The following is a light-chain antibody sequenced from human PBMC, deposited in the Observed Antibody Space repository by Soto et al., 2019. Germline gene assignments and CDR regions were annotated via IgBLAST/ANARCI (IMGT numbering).Light chain of an antibody. CDR2: KVS. V-gene: IGKV2-30*02. CDR1: QSLVHSDGNTY. CDR3: MQGTHWPYT. Sequence: DVVMTQSPLSLPVTLGQPASMSCRASQSLVHSDGNTYLSWFQQRPGQSPRRLTYKVSNRDSGVPDRFSGSGSGTDCTLKISRVEAEDVGVYYCMQGTHWPYTFGQGTKLEIK. J-gene: IGKJ2*01.